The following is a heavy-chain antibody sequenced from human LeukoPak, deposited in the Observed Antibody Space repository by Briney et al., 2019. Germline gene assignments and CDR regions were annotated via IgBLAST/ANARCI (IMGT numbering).Heavy chain of an antibody. CDR3: ARPSIYGDTDFDY. D-gene: IGHD4-17*01. J-gene: IGHJ4*02. CDR1: GYTFTGYY. CDR2: INPNSGGT. V-gene: IGHV1-2*02. Sequence: GASVKVSCKASGYTFTGYYMHWVRQAPGQGLEWMGWINPNSGGTNYAQKFQGRVTMTRDTSISTAYMELSRLRSDDTAVYYCARPSIYGDTDFDYWGQGTLVTVSS.